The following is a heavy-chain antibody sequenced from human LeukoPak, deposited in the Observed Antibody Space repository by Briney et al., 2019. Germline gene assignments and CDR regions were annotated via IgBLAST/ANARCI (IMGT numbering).Heavy chain of an antibody. D-gene: IGHD3-10*01. CDR2: ISSSTSTI. V-gene: IGHV3-48*02. CDR3: ARTYYYGYNS. Sequence: QPGGSLRLSCAASGFTFSNYNMNWVRQAPGKGLEWVSYISSSTSTIYYADSVKGRFTISRDNAKNSLYLQMNSLRDEDTAVYYCARTYYYGYNSWGQGTLVTVSS. J-gene: IGHJ4*02. CDR1: GFTFSNYN.